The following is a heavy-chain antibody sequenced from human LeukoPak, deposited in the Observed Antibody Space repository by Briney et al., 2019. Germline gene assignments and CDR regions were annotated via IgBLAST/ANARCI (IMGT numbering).Heavy chain of an antibody. V-gene: IGHV4-34*01. D-gene: IGHD2-15*01. J-gene: IGHJ4*02. CDR3: ARKDPASLFDY. CDR1: GVSFSGYY. CDR2: INHSGST. Sequence: PSETLSLTCAVYGVSFSGYYWSWIRQPPGKGLEWIGEINHSGSTNYNPSLKSRVTISVDTSKNQFSLKLSSVTAADTAVYYCARKDPASLFDYWGQGTLVTVSS.